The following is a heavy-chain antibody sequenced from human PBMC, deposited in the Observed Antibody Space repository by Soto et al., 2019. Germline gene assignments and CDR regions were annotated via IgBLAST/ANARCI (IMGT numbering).Heavy chain of an antibody. V-gene: IGHV3-23*01. D-gene: IGHD3-10*01. J-gene: IGHJ6*03. CDR1: GFTSNNYASYA. CDR3: AKLKLSHNYMDV. CDR2: INAGGDTT. Sequence: EVQLLESGGGLVQPGGSLRLSCAASGFTSNNYASYAMRWVRQAPGKGLEWVSTINAGGDTTYYADSVKGRFTISRDNSKNTLYLQMNSLRAEETAVYYCAKLKLSHNYMDVWGKGTTVTVSS.